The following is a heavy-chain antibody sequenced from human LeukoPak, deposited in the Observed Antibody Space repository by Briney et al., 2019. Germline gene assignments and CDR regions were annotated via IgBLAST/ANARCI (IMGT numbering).Heavy chain of an antibody. J-gene: IGHJ4*02. CDR2: INSGGTT. D-gene: IGHD3/OR15-3a*01. V-gene: IGHV3-53*01. CDR1: GFIVSSTY. Sequence: GGSLRLSCAASGFIVSSTYMNWVREAPGKGLEWISVINSGGTTYYADSVKGRFTISRDDSKNMLFLQMNSLRAEDTAVYYCAKMDSDYYIDFWGQGTLVTVSS. CDR3: AKMDSDYYIDF.